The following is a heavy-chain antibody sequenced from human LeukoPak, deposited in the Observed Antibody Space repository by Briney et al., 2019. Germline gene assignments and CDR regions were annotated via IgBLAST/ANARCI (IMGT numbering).Heavy chain of an antibody. J-gene: IGHJ4*02. D-gene: IGHD5-12*01. CDR3: AVVGSSGYYSY. Sequence: GGSLRLSCAASGFTFSSYWMHWVRQTPGKGLVWVSRINGAGSSTTYADSVKGRFTLSRDNAKNTPYLQMNSLRAEDTAVYYCAVVGSSGYYSYWGQGTLVTVSS. CDR1: GFTFSSYW. CDR2: INGAGSST. V-gene: IGHV3-74*01.